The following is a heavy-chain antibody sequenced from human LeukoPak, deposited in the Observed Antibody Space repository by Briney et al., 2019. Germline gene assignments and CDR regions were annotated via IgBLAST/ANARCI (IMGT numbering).Heavy chain of an antibody. CDR3: TTGYYDFWRNTAPDY. J-gene: IGHJ4*02. D-gene: IGHD3-3*01. CDR2: IKSKTDGGTT. Sequence: GGSLRLSCAASEFTFSSYSMNWVRQAPGKGLEWVGRIKSKTDGGTTDYAAPVKGRFTISRDDSKNTLYLQMNSLKTEDTAVYYCTTGYYDFWRNTAPDYWGQGTLVTVSS. V-gene: IGHV3-15*01. CDR1: EFTFSSYS.